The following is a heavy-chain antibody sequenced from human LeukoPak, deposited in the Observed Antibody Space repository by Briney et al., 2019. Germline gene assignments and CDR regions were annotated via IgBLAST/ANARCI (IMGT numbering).Heavy chain of an antibody. J-gene: IGHJ4*02. CDR1: GGSISSSSYY. D-gene: IGHD2-2*01. Sequence: PSETLSLTCTVSGGSISSSSYYWGWIRQPPGKGLEWIGSIYYSGSTYYNPSLKSRVTISVDTSKNQFSLKLSSVTAADTAVYYCAREITSCFDYWGQGTLVTVSS. CDR2: IYYSGST. V-gene: IGHV4-39*07. CDR3: AREITSCFDY.